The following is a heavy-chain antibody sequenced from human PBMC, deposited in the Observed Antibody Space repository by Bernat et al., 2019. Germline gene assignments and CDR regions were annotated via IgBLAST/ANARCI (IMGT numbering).Heavy chain of an antibody. V-gene: IGHV4-34*02. Sequence: QVQLQQWGAGLLKPSETLSLTCAVSDGAFSTYYWGWIRQPPGKGLEWIGEINHSGSTNYNPSLKSRVTMSVDTSRNRFSLKLSSVTAADSAIYFCARGGVDNRNYGGFFCPWGQGTLLPVSS. J-gene: IGHJ5*02. CDR1: DGAFSTYY. CDR3: ARGGVDNRNYGGFFCP. D-gene: IGHD4-4*01. CDR2: INHSGST.